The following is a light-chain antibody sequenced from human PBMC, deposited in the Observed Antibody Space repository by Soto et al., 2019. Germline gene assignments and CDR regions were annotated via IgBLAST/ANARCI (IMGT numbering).Light chain of an antibody. Sequence: DIQITESPSSLSASVGGRVTITCRASQGISSYLSWYQQKPGKAPKFLIYAASSLQRGVPPRFSGSGSGTDFTLTISSLQPEDFATYYCQQSYSTPITFGQGTRLEIK. CDR3: QQSYSTPIT. J-gene: IGKJ5*01. CDR1: QGISSY. CDR2: AAS. V-gene: IGKV1-39*01.